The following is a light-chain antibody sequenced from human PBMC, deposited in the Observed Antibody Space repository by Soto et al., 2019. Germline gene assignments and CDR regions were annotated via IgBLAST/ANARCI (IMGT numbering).Light chain of an antibody. J-gene: IGKJ2*01. CDR3: QQYNDYPYT. V-gene: IGKV1-5*01. CDR1: QTADKW. Sequence: DIQVTQSPSTLSASVGDRVIIACRASQTADKWVAWHQQKPGKAPNVLIYDASRVESGVPSRFSGSGSGTLFTLTISNLQPDVFATYYCQQYNDYPYTFGQGTKVEI. CDR2: DAS.